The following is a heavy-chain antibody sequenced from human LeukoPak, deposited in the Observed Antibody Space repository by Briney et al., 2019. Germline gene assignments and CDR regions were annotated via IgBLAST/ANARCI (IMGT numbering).Heavy chain of an antibody. J-gene: IGHJ6*02. CDR2: ISGSGGST. CDR1: GFTFSSYA. V-gene: IGHV3-23*01. D-gene: IGHD6-13*01. CDR3: AKFAPPSSWSIYYYYYGMDV. Sequence: GGSLRLSCAASGFTFSSYAMSWVRQAPGKGLEWVSAISGSGGSTYYADSVKGRFTISRDNSKNTLYLQMNSLRAEDTAVYYCAKFAPPSSWSIYYYYYGMDVWGQGTTVTVSS.